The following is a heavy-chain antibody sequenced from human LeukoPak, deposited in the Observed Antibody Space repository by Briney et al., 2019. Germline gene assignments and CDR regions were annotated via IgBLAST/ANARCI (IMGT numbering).Heavy chain of an antibody. D-gene: IGHD6-13*01. CDR2: ISAYNGNT. V-gene: IGHV1-18*01. CDR3: ARDLGSWHPPGAFDI. CDR1: GYTLTSYG. J-gene: IGHJ3*02. Sequence: GASVKVSCKASGYTLTSYGISWVRQAPGQGLEWMGWISAYNGNTNYAQKLQGRVTMTTDTSTSTAYMELRSLRSDDTAVYYCARDLGSWHPPGAFDIWGQGTMVTVSS.